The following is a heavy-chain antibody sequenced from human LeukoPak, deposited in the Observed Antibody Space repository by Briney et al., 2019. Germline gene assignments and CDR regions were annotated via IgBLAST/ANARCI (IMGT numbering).Heavy chain of an antibody. CDR2: INHSGST. V-gene: IGHV4-34*01. Sequence: PSETLSLTCAVYGGSFSGYYWSWIRQPPGKGLEWIGEINHSGSTNYNPSLKSRVTISVDTSKNQFSLKLSSVTAADTAVYYCARGVDGYGRLWGKGTTVTVSS. D-gene: IGHD5-18*01. J-gene: IGHJ6*04. CDR1: GGSFSGYY. CDR3: ARGVDGYGRL.